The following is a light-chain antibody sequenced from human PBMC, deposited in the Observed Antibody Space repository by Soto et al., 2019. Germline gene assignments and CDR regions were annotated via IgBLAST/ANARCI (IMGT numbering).Light chain of an antibody. CDR1: QSVSSNY. CDR2: GAS. J-gene: IGKJ1*01. V-gene: IGKV3-20*01. CDR3: QQYGSSPPT. Sequence: EIVLTQSPGTLSLSPGERATLSCRASQSVSSNYLAWYQRKPGQAPRLIIYGASNRATGIPNRFSGSGSGTDFTLTITRLEPEDFVVYYCQQYGSSPPTFGQGTKVEI.